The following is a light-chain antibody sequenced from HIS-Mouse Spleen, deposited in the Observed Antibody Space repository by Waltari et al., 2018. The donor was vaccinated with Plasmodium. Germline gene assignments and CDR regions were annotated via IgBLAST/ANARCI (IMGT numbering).Light chain of an antibody. CDR2: EGS. CDR1: SSDVGSYNL. CDR3: CSYAGSSTFVV. Sequence: QSALTQPASVSGSPGQSITISCTGTSSDVGSYNLVSWYQQHPGKAPKLMIYEGSKRPAGVSIRFSGSNAGNTASLTISGLQAEDEADYYCCSYAGSSTFVVFGGGTKLTVL. V-gene: IGLV2-23*03. J-gene: IGLJ2*01.